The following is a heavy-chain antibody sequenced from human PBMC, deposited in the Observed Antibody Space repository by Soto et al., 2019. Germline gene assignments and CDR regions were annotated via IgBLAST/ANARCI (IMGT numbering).Heavy chain of an antibody. CDR3: ARDNYDLAFDI. Sequence: EVQLVESGGGLVQPGGSLRLSCAASGFTFSTYWMHWVRQAPGKGPVWVSRINSDESTTSYADSVKGRFTITRDNAKNTLYLQMNSLRAEDTAVYYCARDNYDLAFDIWGQGTMVTVSS. J-gene: IGHJ3*02. CDR2: INSDESTT. CDR1: GFTFSTYW. V-gene: IGHV3-74*01. D-gene: IGHD3-3*01.